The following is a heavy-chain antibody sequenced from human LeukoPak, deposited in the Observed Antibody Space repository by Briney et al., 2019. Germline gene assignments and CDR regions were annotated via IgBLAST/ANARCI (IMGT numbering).Heavy chain of an antibody. V-gene: IGHV3-66*01. D-gene: IGHD6-19*01. Sequence: GGSLRLSCAASGFTVSSNYMSWVRQAPGKGLEWVSVIYSGGSTYYADSVKGRFTISRDNSKNTLYLQMNSLRAEDTAVYYCVNSGWDFRVVWGQGTTATVSS. CDR2: IYSGGST. J-gene: IGHJ6*02. CDR3: VNSGWDFRVV. CDR1: GFTVSSNY.